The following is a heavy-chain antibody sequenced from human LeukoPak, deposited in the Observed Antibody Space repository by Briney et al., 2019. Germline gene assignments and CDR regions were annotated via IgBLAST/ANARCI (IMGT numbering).Heavy chain of an antibody. Sequence: ASVKVSCKASGYTFTSYGISWVRQAPGQGLEWMGWISAYNGNTNYAQKLQGRVTMTTDTSTSTAYMELRSLRSDDTAVYYCARDWEASLSFYWFDPWGQGTLVTVSS. D-gene: IGHD6-6*01. CDR1: GYTFTSYG. CDR2: ISAYNGNT. CDR3: ARDWEASLSFYWFDP. V-gene: IGHV1-18*01. J-gene: IGHJ5*02.